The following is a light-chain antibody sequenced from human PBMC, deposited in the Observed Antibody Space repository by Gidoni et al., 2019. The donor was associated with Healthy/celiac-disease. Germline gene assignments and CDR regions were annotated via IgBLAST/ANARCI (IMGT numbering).Light chain of an antibody. V-gene: IGKV1-8*01. J-gene: IGKJ4*01. CDR3: QQYYSYPLT. CDR1: QGISSY. Sequence: AIRMTQSPSSFSASTGDRVTITCRASQGISSYLAWYQQKPGKAPKLLIYAASTLQSGVPSRFSGSGSVTDFTLTISCLQSEDFATYYFQQYYSYPLTFGGGTKVEIK. CDR2: AAS.